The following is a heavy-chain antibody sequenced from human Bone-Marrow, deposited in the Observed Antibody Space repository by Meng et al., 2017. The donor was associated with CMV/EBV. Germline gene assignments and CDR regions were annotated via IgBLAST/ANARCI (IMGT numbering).Heavy chain of an antibody. CDR3: ARSNYDFWSGYYPDH. CDR1: GYIFTSYY. D-gene: IGHD3-3*01. V-gene: IGHV1-46*01. CDR2: INPSGGST. Sequence: ASVKGSCTASGYIFTSYYMHWLRQAPGEGLEWMGIINPSGGSTSYAQKFQGRVTMTRDTSTSTLYMELGSLRSEDTAVYYCARSNYDFWSGYYPDHRGPGTLVTVSS. J-gene: IGHJ4*02.